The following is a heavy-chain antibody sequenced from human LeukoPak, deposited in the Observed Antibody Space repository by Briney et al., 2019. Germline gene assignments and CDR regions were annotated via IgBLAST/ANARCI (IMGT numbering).Heavy chain of an antibody. CDR3: ALGGYYYYGMDV. Sequence: SETPSLTCAVYGGSFSGYYWSWIRQPPGKGLEWIGEINHSGSTNYNPSLKSRVTISVDTSKNQFSLKLSSVTAADTAVYYCALGGYYYYGMDVWGQGTTVTVSS. D-gene: IGHD3-16*01. J-gene: IGHJ6*02. CDR1: GGSFSGYY. CDR2: INHSGST. V-gene: IGHV4-34*01.